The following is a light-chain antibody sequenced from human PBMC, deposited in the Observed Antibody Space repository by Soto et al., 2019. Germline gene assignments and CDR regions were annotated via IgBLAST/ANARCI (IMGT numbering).Light chain of an antibody. Sequence: QSVLTQPPSASGPPGQRVTISCSGSSSNIESNYVYWYQQLPGTAPKLLIYRNNQRPSGVPDRFSGSKSGTSASLAISGLRSEDEADYYCAAWDDSLSVPYVFGTGTKLTVL. CDR3: AAWDDSLSVPYV. V-gene: IGLV1-47*01. CDR1: SSNIESNY. CDR2: RNN. J-gene: IGLJ1*01.